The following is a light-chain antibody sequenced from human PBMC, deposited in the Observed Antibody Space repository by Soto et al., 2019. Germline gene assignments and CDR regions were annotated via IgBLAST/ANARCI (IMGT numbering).Light chain of an antibody. V-gene: IGKV3-11*01. CDR3: QQRSNWHPT. CDR2: DAS. J-gene: IGKJ4*01. CDR1: QSVSSY. Sequence: IVLTQSPATLSLSPGARATLSCRASQSVSSYLAWYQQKPGQAPRLLIYDASNRATGIPARFSGSGSGTDFTLTISSLEPEDFAVYYCQQRSNWHPTFGGGTKVDIK.